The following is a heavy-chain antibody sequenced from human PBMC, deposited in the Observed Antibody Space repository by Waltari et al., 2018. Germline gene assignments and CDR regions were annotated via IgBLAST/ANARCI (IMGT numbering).Heavy chain of an antibody. CDR1: GGSISRGNW. D-gene: IGHD5-12*01. Sequence: QVQLQESGPGLVKPSGTLSLTCVVYGGSISRGNWWSWVRQPPGKGLEGIGEIYHSGDTKYNPPLKSRLSISLDKSKNQFSLNLSSVTAADTAVYYCARDRGLRGGYDSWGQGTLVTVSS. V-gene: IGHV4-4*02. CDR3: ARDRGLRGGYDS. J-gene: IGHJ5*02. CDR2: IYHSGDT.